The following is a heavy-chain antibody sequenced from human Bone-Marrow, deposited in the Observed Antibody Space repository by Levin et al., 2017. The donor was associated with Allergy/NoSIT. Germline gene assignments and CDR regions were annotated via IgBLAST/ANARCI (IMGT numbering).Heavy chain of an antibody. CDR1: GGSISSGSQY. J-gene: IGHJ4*02. D-gene: IGHD5-12*01. V-gene: IGHV4-61*09. CDR2: VYTTGTT. Sequence: KSSETLSLTCSVSGGSISSGSQYWNWIRQPAGKGLEWIGHVYTTGTTIYSPSLRGRVTMSLDTSKNHFSLKLTSVTAADTAIYYCARGVEGYDYFYFDSWGQGILVTVSS. CDR3: ARGVEGYDYFYFDS.